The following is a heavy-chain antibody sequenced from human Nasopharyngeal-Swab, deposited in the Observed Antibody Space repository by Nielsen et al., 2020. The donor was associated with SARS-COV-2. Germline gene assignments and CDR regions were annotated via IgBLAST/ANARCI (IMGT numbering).Heavy chain of an antibody. CDR3: AKDFTPTAPLSGMDV. CDR1: GFTFSSYG. V-gene: IGHV3-30*18. CDR2: NSYDGSNK. Sequence: GESLKTSCAASGFTFSSYGMHWVRQAPGKGLEWVAVNSYDGSNKYYADSVKGRFTISRDNSKNTLYLQMNSLRAEDTAVYYCAKDFTPTAPLSGMDVWGQGTTVTVSS. J-gene: IGHJ6*02.